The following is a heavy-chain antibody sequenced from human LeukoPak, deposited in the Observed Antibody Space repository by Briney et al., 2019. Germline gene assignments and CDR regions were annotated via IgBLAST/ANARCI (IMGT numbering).Heavy chain of an antibody. CDR2: IYSGGST. CDR3: ARSPPTYYYDSSGSFLSGYFDY. V-gene: IGHV3-53*01. D-gene: IGHD3-22*01. Sequence: PGGPLRRSCAASGVTVSSNYMSWVRQAPGKGLEWVSVIYSGGSTYYADSVKGRFTISRDNSKNTLYLQMNSLRAEDTAVYYCARSPPTYYYDSSGSFLSGYFDYWGQGTLVTVSS. CDR1: GVTVSSNY. J-gene: IGHJ4*02.